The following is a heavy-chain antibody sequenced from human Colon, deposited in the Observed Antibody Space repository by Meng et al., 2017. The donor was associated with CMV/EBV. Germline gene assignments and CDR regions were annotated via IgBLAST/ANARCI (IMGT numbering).Heavy chain of an antibody. V-gene: IGHV4-34*01. D-gene: IGHD1-26*01. Sequence: SQTLSLTCAVYSGSLSGYYWAWIRQPPGKGLEWIGEINQSGSTYYNPSLKSRVTTSVDTSTNQISLKLTSMTVADTAVYYCARGRSIVGATYIDYWGQGTLVTVSS. CDR1: SGSLSGYY. CDR2: INQSGST. J-gene: IGHJ4*02. CDR3: ARGRSIVGATYIDY.